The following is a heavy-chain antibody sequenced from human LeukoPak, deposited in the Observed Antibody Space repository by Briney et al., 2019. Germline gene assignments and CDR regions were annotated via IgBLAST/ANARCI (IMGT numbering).Heavy chain of an antibody. CDR1: GGSINSRPYS. Sequence: SETLSLTCTVSGGSINSRPYSWGWIRQPPGKGLGWLGSFYYSGSTYYKPSRKSRVTISVDTSKNQFSRKLSSVTAAATAVSYCPRLVVSSWYHEVLLGRDYWGQGTLVTVPS. J-gene: IGHJ4*02. V-gene: IGHV4-39*01. CDR2: FYYSGST. D-gene: IGHD6-13*01. CDR3: PRLVVSSWYHEVLLGRDY.